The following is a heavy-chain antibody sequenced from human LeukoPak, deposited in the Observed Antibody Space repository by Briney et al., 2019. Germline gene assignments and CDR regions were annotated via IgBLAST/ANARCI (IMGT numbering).Heavy chain of an antibody. CDR3: AKDIVVVPAAISYFDY. CDR2: ISWNSGSI. J-gene: IGHJ4*02. Sequence: GGSLRLSCAASGFTFDDYAMHWVRQAPGKGLEWVSGISWNSGSIGYADSVKGRFTISRDNAKNSLYLQMNSLRAEDTALYYCAKDIVVVPAAISYFDYWGQGTLVTVSP. V-gene: IGHV3-9*01. CDR1: GFTFDDYA. D-gene: IGHD2-2*01.